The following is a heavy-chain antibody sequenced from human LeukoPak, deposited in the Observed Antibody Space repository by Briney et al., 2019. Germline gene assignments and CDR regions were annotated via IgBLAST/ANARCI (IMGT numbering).Heavy chain of an antibody. V-gene: IGHV3-21*01. D-gene: IGHD5-18*01. Sequence: GGSLRLSCAASGFTFSSYSMNWARQAPGKGLEWVSSISSSSSYIYYADSVKGRFTISRDNAKNSLYLQMNSLRAEDTAVYYCARDCFRDTAMGDAFDIWGQGTMVTVSS. CDR1: GFTFSSYS. J-gene: IGHJ3*02. CDR3: ARDCFRDTAMGDAFDI. CDR2: ISSSSSYI.